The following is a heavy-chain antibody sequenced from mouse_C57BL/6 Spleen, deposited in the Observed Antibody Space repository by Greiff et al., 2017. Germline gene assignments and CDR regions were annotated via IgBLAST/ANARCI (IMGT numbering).Heavy chain of an antibody. J-gene: IGHJ4*01. CDR1: GYSITSGYY. V-gene: IGHV3-6*01. CDR2: ISYDGSN. Sequence: EVKLQESGPGLVKPSQSLSLTCSVTGYSITSGYYWNWIRQFPGNKLEWMGYISYDGSNNYNPSLKNRISITRDTSKNQFFLKLNSVTTEDTATYYCARDANWDPMDYWGQGTSVTVSS. CDR3: ARDANWDPMDY. D-gene: IGHD4-1*01.